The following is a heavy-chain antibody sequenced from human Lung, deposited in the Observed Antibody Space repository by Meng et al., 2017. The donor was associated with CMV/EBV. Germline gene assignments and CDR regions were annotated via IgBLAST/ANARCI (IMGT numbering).Heavy chain of an antibody. Sequence: SXXVSCKASGGTFSSYAISWVRQAPGQGLEWMGGIIPIFGTANYAQKFQGRVTITTDESTSTAYMELSSLRSEDTAVYYCASLSGYYHDFDDWGQGTLVTVSS. CDR1: GGTFSSYA. CDR3: ASLSGYYHDFDD. J-gene: IGHJ4*02. CDR2: IIPIFGTA. V-gene: IGHV1-69*05. D-gene: IGHD3-3*01.